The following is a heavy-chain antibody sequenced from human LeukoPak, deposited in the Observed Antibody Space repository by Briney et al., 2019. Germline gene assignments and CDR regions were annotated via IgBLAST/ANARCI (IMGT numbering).Heavy chain of an antibody. CDR1: GFTFSNHF. CDR3: VKDLTGTWSFDY. Sequence: GGSLRLSCSTSGFTFSNHFMHWVRQAPGKGLEYVSSTGPNGASTLYADSVKGRFTISRDNSKNALYLQLTSLRLEDTALYYCVKDLTGTWSFDYWGQGTLVTVSS. D-gene: IGHD3-9*01. V-gene: IGHV3-64D*06. J-gene: IGHJ4*02. CDR2: TGPNGAST.